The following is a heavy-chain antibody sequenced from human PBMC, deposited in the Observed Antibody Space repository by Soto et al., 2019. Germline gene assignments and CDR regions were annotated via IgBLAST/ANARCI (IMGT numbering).Heavy chain of an antibody. Sequence: LRLSCAASGFTFSSYSMNWVRQAPGKGLEWVSSISGSGNYTHYADFLRGRFTISRDNAKTSLYLQMNSLRAEDTAVYYCAREGINNYNEYYFDSWGQGTVVTVSS. CDR3: AREGINNYNEYYFDS. J-gene: IGHJ4*02. CDR2: ISGSGNYT. D-gene: IGHD4-4*01. V-gene: IGHV3-21*01. CDR1: GFTFSSYS.